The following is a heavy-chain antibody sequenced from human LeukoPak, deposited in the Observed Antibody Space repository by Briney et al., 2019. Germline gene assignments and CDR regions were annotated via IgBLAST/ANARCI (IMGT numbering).Heavy chain of an antibody. J-gene: IGHJ5*02. V-gene: IGHV4-61*08. CDR1: GGSISGDDY. D-gene: IGHD3-10*01. CDR3: ARDLSLSLVRGIIISGLDP. CDR2: IHYGGST. Sequence: NSSETLSLTCTVSGGSISGDDYWTWFRQPPGKGLEWIGFIHYGGSTNYNPSLKSRLTISVGTSKNQFSLKLTSLTAADTAVYYCARDLSLSLVRGIIISGLDPWGQGTLVTVSS.